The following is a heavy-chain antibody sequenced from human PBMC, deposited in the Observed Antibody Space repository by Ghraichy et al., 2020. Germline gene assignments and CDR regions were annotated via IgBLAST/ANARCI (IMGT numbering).Heavy chain of an antibody. CDR3: ATLLKQWLPHLDY. CDR2: IYYSGST. J-gene: IGHJ4*02. D-gene: IGHD6-19*01. Sequence: SETLSLTCTVSGGSISSSSYYWGWIRQPPGKGLEWIGSIYYSGSTYYNPSLKSRVTISVDTSKNQFSLKLSSVTAADTAVYYCATLLKQWLPHLDYWGQGTLVTVSS. CDR1: GGSISSSSYY. V-gene: IGHV4-39*01.